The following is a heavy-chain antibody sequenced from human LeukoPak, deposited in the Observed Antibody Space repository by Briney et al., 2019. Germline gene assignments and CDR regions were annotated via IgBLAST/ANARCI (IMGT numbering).Heavy chain of an antibody. V-gene: IGHV3-11*06. CDR1: GFTFSDYS. D-gene: IGHD1-1*01. CDR2: VGISSGNT. Sequence: GGSLRLSCAASGFTFSDYSMSWVRQAPGKGLEWISWVGISSGNTKYGASVKGRFIISGDNAKNSLYLQMNSLRVEDTAVYYCARDHNFAFDNWGQGTLVTVSS. J-gene: IGHJ4*02. CDR3: ARDHNFAFDN.